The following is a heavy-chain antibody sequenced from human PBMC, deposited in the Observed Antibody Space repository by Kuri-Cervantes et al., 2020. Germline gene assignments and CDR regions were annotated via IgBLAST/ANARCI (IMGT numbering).Heavy chain of an antibody. CDR2: LWSDGNKK. Sequence: GGSLRLSCAASGFTFAYYGMHWVRQAPGKGLEWVAVLWSDGNKKYYADSVKGRFTVSRDNSKNTLYLQMNSLGAEDTAVYYCARGIAARRGGIDYWGQGTLVTVSS. CDR1: GFTFAYYG. J-gene: IGHJ4*02. CDR3: ARGIAARRGGIDY. V-gene: IGHV3-33*01. D-gene: IGHD6-6*01.